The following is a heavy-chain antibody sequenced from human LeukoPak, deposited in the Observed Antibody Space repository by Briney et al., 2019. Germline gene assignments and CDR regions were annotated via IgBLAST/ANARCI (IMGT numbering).Heavy chain of an antibody. V-gene: IGHV4-39*07. CDR3: ARGDILTGLWGTVDAFDI. D-gene: IGHD3-9*01. Sequence: SETLSLTCTVSGGSISSKSYYWGWIRQPPGKGLESIGGKSNSGSSYYNPSLKSRVTMSIGTPNNQFSLKLDSVTAADTAVYYCARGDILTGLWGTVDAFDIWGQGTMVTVSS. CDR2: KSNSGSS. J-gene: IGHJ3*02. CDR1: GGSISSKSYY.